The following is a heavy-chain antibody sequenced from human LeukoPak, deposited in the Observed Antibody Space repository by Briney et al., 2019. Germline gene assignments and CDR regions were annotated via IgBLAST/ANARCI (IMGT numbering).Heavy chain of an antibody. D-gene: IGHD2-15*01. Sequence: GGSLRLSRSASGFTFSSYAMHWVRQAPGKGLEYVSAINNNGISTYYADSVKGRFTISRDNSKNRLYLQMSSLRTEDTAVYYCVKGYCSGGSCYWYFDLWGRGTPVTVSS. CDR3: VKGYCSGGSCYWYFDL. J-gene: IGHJ2*01. CDR2: INNNGIST. CDR1: GFTFSSYA. V-gene: IGHV3-64D*06.